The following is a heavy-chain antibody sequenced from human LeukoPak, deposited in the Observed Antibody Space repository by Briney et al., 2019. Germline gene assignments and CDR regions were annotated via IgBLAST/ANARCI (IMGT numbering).Heavy chain of an antibody. Sequence: SQTLSLTCTVSGGSISSGGYYWSWIRQHPGKGLEWIGYIYYSGSTYYNPSLKSRVTISVDTSMNQFSLKLSSVTAADTAVYYCARDRNDAFDIWGQGTMVTVSS. CDR2: IYYSGST. CDR3: ARDRNDAFDI. V-gene: IGHV4-31*03. CDR1: GGSISSGGYY. J-gene: IGHJ3*02.